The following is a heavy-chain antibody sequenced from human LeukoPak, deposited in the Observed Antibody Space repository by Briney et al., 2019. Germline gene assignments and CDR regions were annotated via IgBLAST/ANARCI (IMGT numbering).Heavy chain of an antibody. CDR3: ASLWNPHNYYMDV. Sequence: PGGSLRLSCVASGFSFSYYGMNWVRQAPGKGLEWVSDISSGSSTIYYADSVKGRFTISRDNAKNSLYLQMNSLRAEDTAVYYCASLWNPHNYYMDVWGKGTTVTVSS. J-gene: IGHJ6*03. V-gene: IGHV3-48*04. CDR2: ISSGSSTI. D-gene: IGHD1-1*01. CDR1: GFSFSYYG.